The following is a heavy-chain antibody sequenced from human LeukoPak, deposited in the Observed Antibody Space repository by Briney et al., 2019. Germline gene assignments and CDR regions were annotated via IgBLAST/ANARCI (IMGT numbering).Heavy chain of an antibody. D-gene: IGHD3-10*01. Sequence: SEALSLTCTVSGGSISSRYWSWIRQPPGKGLEWIGYIYYSGSTNYNPSLKSRVTISVDTSENQFSLKLSSVTAADTAVYYCARGDGELLSYYYMDVWGKGTTVTVSS. V-gene: IGHV4-59*11. CDR1: GGSISSRY. CDR2: IYYSGST. J-gene: IGHJ6*03. CDR3: ARGDGELLSYYYMDV.